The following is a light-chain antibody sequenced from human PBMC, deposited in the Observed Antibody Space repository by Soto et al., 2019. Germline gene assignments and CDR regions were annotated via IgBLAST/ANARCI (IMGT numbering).Light chain of an antibody. V-gene: IGKV1-39*01. CDR1: QSISSD. CDR2: AAS. J-gene: IGKJ4*01. CDR3: QQYYSYPLT. Sequence: DIQMTQSPSSLSASLGDRVTITCRASQSISSDLNCYQQKPGKAPNLLIYAASTLQSGVPSRFSGSGSGTDFTLTISCLQSEDFATYYCQQYYSYPLTFGGGTKVDIK.